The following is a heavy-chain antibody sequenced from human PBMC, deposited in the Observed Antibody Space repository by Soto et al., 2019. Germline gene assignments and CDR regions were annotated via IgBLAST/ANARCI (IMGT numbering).Heavy chain of an antibody. D-gene: IGHD6-6*01. CDR3: ARGGSSEL. J-gene: IGHJ4*02. Sequence: QVKLQESGPGLVKPSGTLSLTCAVSGGSIVSDKWWSWVRQSPGKGLEWLGEINHRGSTIYNPSLKSRVTISVDTSRNQIYLKVKSVTAADTAVYYCARGGSSELWGQGTLVTVSS. V-gene: IGHV4-4*02. CDR1: GGSIVSDKW. CDR2: INHRGST.